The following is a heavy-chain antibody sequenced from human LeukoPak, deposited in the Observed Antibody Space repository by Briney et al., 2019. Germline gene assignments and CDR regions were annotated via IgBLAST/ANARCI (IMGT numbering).Heavy chain of an antibody. V-gene: IGHV4-39*06. CDR2: IYYSGST. CDR3: ARATADAFDI. CDR1: GGSISSSSYY. J-gene: IGHJ3*02. Sequence: SETRSLTCTVSGGSISSSSYYWGWIRQPPGKGLEWIGSIYYSGSTYYNPSLKSRVTILVDTSKNQCPLKLSSVTAADTAVYYCARATADAFDIWGQGTMVTVSS.